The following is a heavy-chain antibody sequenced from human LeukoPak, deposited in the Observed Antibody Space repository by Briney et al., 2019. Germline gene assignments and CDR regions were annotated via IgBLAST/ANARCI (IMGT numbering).Heavy chain of an antibody. J-gene: IGHJ4*02. CDR3: ATYSSSWYCFDY. Sequence: QSGGSLRLSCAASGFTFSSYEMNWARQAPGKGLEWVSYISDSADTIYYADSVKGRFTISRDNAKKSLYLQMNSLRAEDTAVYYCATYSSSWYCFDYWGQGTLVTVSS. CDR2: ISDSADTI. CDR1: GFTFSSYE. D-gene: IGHD6-13*01. V-gene: IGHV3-48*03.